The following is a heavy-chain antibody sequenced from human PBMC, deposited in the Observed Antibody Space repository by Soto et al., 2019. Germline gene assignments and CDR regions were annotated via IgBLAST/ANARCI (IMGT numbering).Heavy chain of an antibody. CDR1: GFTFSDAW. CDR2: IKTKTDGGTT. CDR3: TIGPRFQSSNDY. D-gene: IGHD2-21*01. Sequence: EVQLVESGGDLVKPGGSLRLSCAASGFTFSDAWMNWVRQVPGKGLEWVGRIKTKTDGGTTDYAAPVKDRFTISRDDSKNTLYLQMSSLKHEDTAVYYCTIGPRFQSSNDYWGQGTLVTVSS. V-gene: IGHV3-15*07. J-gene: IGHJ4*02.